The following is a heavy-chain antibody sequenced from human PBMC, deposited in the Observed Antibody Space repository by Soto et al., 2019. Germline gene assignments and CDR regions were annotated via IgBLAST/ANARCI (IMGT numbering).Heavy chain of an antibody. CDR2: IYYSGST. CDR3: ARARRYMNWFDP. D-gene: IGHD1-26*01. Sequence: SETLSLTCTVSGGSISSSSYYWGWIRQPPGKGLEWIGSIYYSGSTYYNPSLKSRVTISVDTSKNQFSLKLSSVTAAETAVYYCARARRYMNWFDPWGQGTPVTVSS. CDR1: GGSISSSSYY. J-gene: IGHJ5*02. V-gene: IGHV4-39*01.